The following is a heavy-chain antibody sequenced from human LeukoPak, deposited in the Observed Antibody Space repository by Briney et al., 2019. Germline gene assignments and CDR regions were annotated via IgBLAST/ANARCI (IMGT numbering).Heavy chain of an antibody. J-gene: IGHJ3*02. CDR2: ITSSSSYT. CDR3: ASSTLSGIGVFDI. D-gene: IGHD2/OR15-2a*01. V-gene: IGHV3-21*01. CDR1: RFTFPSYS. Sequence: GGSLRLSCAASRFTFPSYSMNWVRQAPGKGLEWVSSITSSSSYTSYADSVKGRFTISRDNAKKSLHLQMNSLRAEDTAVYYCASSTLSGIGVFDIWGQGTMVTVSS.